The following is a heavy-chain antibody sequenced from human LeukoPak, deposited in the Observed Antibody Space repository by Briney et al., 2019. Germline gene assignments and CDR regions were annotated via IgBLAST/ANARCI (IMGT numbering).Heavy chain of an antibody. CDR2: IYSGGST. CDR3: ARDSGWGNYRSVDYFDY. D-gene: IGHD3-16*02. V-gene: IGHV3-53*01. Sequence: GGSLRLSCAASGFTVSSNYMSWVRQAPGKGLEWVSVIYSGGSTYYADSVKGRFTISRDNSKNTLYLQMNSLRAEDTAVYYCARDSGWGNYRSVDYFDYWGQGTLVTVSS. CDR1: GFTVSSNY. J-gene: IGHJ4*02.